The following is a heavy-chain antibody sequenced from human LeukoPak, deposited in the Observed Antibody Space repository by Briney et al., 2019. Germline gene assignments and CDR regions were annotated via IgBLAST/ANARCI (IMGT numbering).Heavy chain of an antibody. V-gene: IGHV3-33*01. CDR3: ARDLGTAGSFYFDY. D-gene: IGHD6-19*01. CDR2: IWYDGSNK. CDR1: GFTFSRYG. Sequence: PGRSLRLSCVASGFTFSRYGMHWVRQAPGKGLEWVALIWYDGSNKYYADSVRGRFSISRDDSKNTLYLQMTSLSAEDTAVYYCARDLGTAGSFYFDYWGQGTLVTVSS. J-gene: IGHJ4*02.